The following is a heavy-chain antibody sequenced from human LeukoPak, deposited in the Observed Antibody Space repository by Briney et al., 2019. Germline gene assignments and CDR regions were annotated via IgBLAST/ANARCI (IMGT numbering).Heavy chain of an antibody. CDR2: ITPFNGNT. CDR3: ARDRDYGDNYYFDY. Sequence: GASVKVSCKASGYTFTYRYLHWVRQAPGQALEWMGWITPFNGNTNYAQKFQGRVTITADESTSTAYMELSSLRSEDTAVYYCARDRDYGDNYYFDYWGQGTLVTVSS. V-gene: IGHV1-45*02. J-gene: IGHJ4*02. D-gene: IGHD4-23*01. CDR1: GYTFTYRY.